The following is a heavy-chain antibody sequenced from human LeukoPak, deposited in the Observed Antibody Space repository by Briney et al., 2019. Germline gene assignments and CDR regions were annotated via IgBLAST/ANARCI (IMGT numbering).Heavy chain of an antibody. CDR3: ATSSGVPAAIRPCMDV. J-gene: IGHJ6*02. V-gene: IGHV1-69*06. D-gene: IGHD2-2*02. Sequence: GASVKVSCKASGGTFSSYAISWVRQAPGQGLEWMGGIIPIFGTAIYAQKFQGRVTMTEDTSTDTAYMELSSLRSEDTAVYYCATSSGVPAAIRPCMDVWGQGTTVTVSS. CDR1: GGTFSSYA. CDR2: IIPIFGTA.